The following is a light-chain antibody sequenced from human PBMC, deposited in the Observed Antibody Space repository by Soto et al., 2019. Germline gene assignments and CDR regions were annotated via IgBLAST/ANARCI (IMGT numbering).Light chain of an antibody. CDR3: EHPCTSART. V-gene: IGKV3-15*01. CDR2: GAS. Sequence: RASQSVSSNLAWYQQKPGQAPRFLIYGASTRATGIPARFSCSGSGTAYTLALRTLQSEGFAVPFCEHPCTSARTLAEGTKVDIK. CDR1: QSVSSN. J-gene: IGKJ1*01.